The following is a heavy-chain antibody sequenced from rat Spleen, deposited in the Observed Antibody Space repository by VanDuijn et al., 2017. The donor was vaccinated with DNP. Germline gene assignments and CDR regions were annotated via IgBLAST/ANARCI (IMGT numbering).Heavy chain of an antibody. CDR2: IGSDGDSN. CDR1: GFTFSDYY. Sequence: EVQLVESGGGLVQPGRSLKLSCAASGFTFSDYYMAWVRQAPAKGLEWVAYIGSDGDSNYNGDSVRGRFTISRDNAERTLYLQMNSLRSEDTATYYCARGATDHWGQGVMVTVSS. CDR3: ARGATDH. D-gene: IGHD1-11*01. V-gene: IGHV5-22*01. J-gene: IGHJ2*01.